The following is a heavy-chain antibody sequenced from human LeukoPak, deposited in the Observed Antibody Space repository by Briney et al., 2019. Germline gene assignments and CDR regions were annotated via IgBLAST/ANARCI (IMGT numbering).Heavy chain of an antibody. V-gene: IGHV4-59*01. CDR3: ARYYGSGRDV. J-gene: IGHJ6*04. CDR1: GGSISSYY. Sequence: SETLSLTCTVSGGSISSYYWSWIRQPPGKGLEWIGYIYYSGSTNYNPSLKSRVTISVDTSKNQFSLKLSSVTAADTAVYYCARYYGSGRDVWGKGTTVTVSS. CDR2: IYYSGST. D-gene: IGHD3-10*01.